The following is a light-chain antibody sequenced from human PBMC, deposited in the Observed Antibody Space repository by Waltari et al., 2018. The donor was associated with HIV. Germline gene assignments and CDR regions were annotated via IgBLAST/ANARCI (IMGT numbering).Light chain of an antibody. CDR3: SSYTSSSTRV. V-gene: IGLV2-14*01. CDR2: EVS. J-gene: IGLJ3*02. CDR1: SSDVGGYNY. Sequence: QSALPQPASVSGSPGPSITISCPGTSSDVGGYNYVSWYQQHPGKAPKLMIYEVSNRPSGVSNRFSGSKSSNTASLTISGLQAEDEADYYCSSYTSSSTRVFGGGTNLTVL.